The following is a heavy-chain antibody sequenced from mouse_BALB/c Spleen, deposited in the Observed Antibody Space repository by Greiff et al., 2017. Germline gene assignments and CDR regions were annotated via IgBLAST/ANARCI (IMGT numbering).Heavy chain of an antibody. J-gene: IGHJ2*01. Sequence: VQLQQSGAELVKPGASVKLSCTASGFNIKDTYMHWVKQRPEQGLEWIGRIDPANGNTKYDPKFQGKATITADTSSNTAYLQLSSLTSEDTAVYYCARSRNWDYFDYWGQGTTLTVSS. V-gene: IGHV14-3*02. D-gene: IGHD4-1*01. CDR1: GFNIKDTY. CDR3: ARSRNWDYFDY. CDR2: IDPANGNT.